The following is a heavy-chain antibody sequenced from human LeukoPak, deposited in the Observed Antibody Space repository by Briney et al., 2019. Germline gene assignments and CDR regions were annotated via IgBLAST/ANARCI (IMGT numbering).Heavy chain of an antibody. CDR3: AKSGRWLQSGAFDI. D-gene: IGHD5-24*01. Sequence: GGSLRLSCAASGFTFSSYGMTWVRQAPGKGLEWVSYISSSSSTIYYADSVKGRFTISRDNAKNSLYLQMNSLRAEDTAVYYCAKSGRWLQSGAFDIWGQGTMVTVSS. V-gene: IGHV3-48*01. J-gene: IGHJ3*02. CDR2: ISSSSSTI. CDR1: GFTFSSYG.